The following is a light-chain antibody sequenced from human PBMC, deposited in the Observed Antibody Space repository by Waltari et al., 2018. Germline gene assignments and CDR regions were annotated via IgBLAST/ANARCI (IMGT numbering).Light chain of an antibody. Sequence: QSALTQPASVSGSPGQSITISCTGTSDDIGAYSYVTWYHQRPGKFPNLIIYDLTERPAGISTLFAASTSRTTASLTVSGLQSGYDGLFSCSAHTRRGTVKFGGRTRVTVL. CDR2: DLT. V-gene: IGLV2-14*03. CDR1: SDDIGAYSY. CDR3: SAHTRRGTVK. J-gene: IGLJ2*01.